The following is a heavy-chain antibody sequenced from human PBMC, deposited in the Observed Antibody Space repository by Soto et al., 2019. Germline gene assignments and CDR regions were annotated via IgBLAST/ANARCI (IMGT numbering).Heavy chain of an antibody. Sequence: SETLSLTCTVSGGSISSYYWSWIRQPPGKGLEWIGYIYYSGSTNYNPSLKSRVTISVDTSKNQFSLKLSSVTAADTAVYYCARYYYDSSGYYYAAWFDPWGQGTLVTVSS. J-gene: IGHJ5*02. CDR3: ARYYYDSSGYYYAAWFDP. CDR1: GGSISSYY. V-gene: IGHV4-59*01. D-gene: IGHD3-22*01. CDR2: IYYSGST.